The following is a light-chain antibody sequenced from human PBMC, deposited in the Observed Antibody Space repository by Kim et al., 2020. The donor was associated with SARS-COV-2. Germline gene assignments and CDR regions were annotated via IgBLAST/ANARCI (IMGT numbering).Light chain of an antibody. J-gene: IGKJ1*01. V-gene: IGKV1-39*01. CDR2: DAS. CDR3: QQRYRTHPRT. CDR1: QSISSY. Sequence: DIQMTQSPSTLSASVGDRVTITCRASQSISSYLNWYQQKPGKAPKLLIYDASSLQSGVSSRFSGSGSGTDFTLTISSLQPDDFASYYCQQRYRTHPRTFGQGTKVDIK.